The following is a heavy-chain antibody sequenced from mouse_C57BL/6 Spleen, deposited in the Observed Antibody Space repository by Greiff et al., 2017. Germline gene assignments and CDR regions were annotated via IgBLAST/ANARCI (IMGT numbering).Heavy chain of an antibody. D-gene: IGHD1-1*02. CDR1: GYSITSGYY. Sequence: EVQLQESGPGLVKPSQSLSLTCSVTGYSITSGYYWNWIRQFPGNKLEWMGYISYDGSNNYNPSLKNRISITRDTSTNQFFLKLNSVTTEDTATYYCARAGGCYEGYFDVWGTGTTVTVSS. V-gene: IGHV3-6*01. J-gene: IGHJ1*03. CDR3: ARAGGCYEGYFDV. CDR2: ISYDGSN.